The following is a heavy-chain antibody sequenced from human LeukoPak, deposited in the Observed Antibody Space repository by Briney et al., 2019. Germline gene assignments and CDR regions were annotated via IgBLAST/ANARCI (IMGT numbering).Heavy chain of an antibody. CDR1: GYTFTNYG. V-gene: IGHV1-18*04. CDR3: ARDSGAAGTRPFDY. CDR2: ISAYNGNA. D-gene: IGHD6-13*01. Sequence: GASVKVSGKASGYTFTNYGISWVRQAPGQGFEWMGWISAYNGNANYAQKLQGRVTMTTDTSTSTAYMELRSLRSDDTAVYYCARDSGAAGTRPFDYWGQGTLVTVSS. J-gene: IGHJ4*02.